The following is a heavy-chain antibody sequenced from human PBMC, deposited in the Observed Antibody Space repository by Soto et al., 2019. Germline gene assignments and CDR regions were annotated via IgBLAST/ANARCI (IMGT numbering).Heavy chain of an antibody. J-gene: IGHJ4*02. Sequence: EVQLVESGGGLVQPGGSLRLSCAASGFTVSTKYMSWVRQDPGKGLEWVSVIYSGGSTFDADSVRGRFTISRDNSKITVNLQMNSLRAEDTAVYYCARDPWAADYWGQGTLVTVSS. D-gene: IGHD3-16*01. CDR2: IYSGGST. CDR3: ARDPWAADY. CDR1: GFTVSTKY. V-gene: IGHV3-66*01.